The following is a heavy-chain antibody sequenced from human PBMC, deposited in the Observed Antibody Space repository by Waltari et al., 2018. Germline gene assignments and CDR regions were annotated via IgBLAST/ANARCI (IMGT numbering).Heavy chain of an antibody. V-gene: IGHV4-38-2*01. CDR2: IYHSGNT. D-gene: IGHD1-26*01. Sequence: QVQLQESGPGLVKPSETLSLTCAVSGYPISSGCYWGWIREPPGKGLEWIGTIYHSGNTYYNPSLKSRVTISVDTSENQFSLKLTSVTAADTAVYYCARKYSGSLDPFDYWGQGTLVTVSS. J-gene: IGHJ4*02. CDR3: ARKYSGSLDPFDY. CDR1: GYPISSGCY.